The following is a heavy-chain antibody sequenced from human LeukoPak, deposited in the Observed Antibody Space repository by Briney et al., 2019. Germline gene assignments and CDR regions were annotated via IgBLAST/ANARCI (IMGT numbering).Heavy chain of an antibody. D-gene: IGHD6-19*01. CDR1: GGSISSGDYY. CDR3: ARDLGIAVAKGWLDP. V-gene: IGHV4-30-4*08. Sequence: SETLSLTCTVSGGSISSGDYYWSWIRQPPGKGLEWIGYIYYSGSTYYNPSLKSRVTISVDTSKNQFSLKLSSVTAADTAVYYCARDLGIAVAKGWLDPWGQGTLVTVSS. J-gene: IGHJ5*02. CDR2: IYYSGST.